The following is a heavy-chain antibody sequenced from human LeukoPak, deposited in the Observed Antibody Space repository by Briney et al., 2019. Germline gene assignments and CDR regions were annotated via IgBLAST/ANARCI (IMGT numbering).Heavy chain of an antibody. D-gene: IGHD2-2*01. CDR1: SGSISTSNYY. J-gene: IGHJ6*03. Sequence: SETLSLTCTVSSGSISTSNYYWGWVRQPPGKALEWIGNILYSGSTYYSPSLKSRATISVDTSKNQFSLKLTSVTAADTAVYYCARQNCTLTSCYDYYHYHMDVWGKGTAVTISS. V-gene: IGHV4-39*01. CDR3: ARQNCTLTSCYDYYHYHMDV. CDR2: ILYSGST.